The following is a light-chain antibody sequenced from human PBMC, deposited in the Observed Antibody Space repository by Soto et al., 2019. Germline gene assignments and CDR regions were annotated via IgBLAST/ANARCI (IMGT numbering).Light chain of an antibody. CDR1: SSDVGSYDL. CDR2: EGS. Sequence: QSALTQPASVSGSPGQSITISCTGTSSDVGSYDLVSWYQQHPGKAPKLMIYEGSKRPSVVSNRFSGSKSGNTASLTISGLQAEDEADYYCCSYATSSTYVFGTGTKLTVL. V-gene: IGLV2-23*01. CDR3: CSYATSSTYV. J-gene: IGLJ1*01.